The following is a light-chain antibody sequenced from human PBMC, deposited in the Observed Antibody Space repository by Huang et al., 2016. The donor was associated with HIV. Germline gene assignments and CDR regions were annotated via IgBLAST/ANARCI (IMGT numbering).Light chain of an antibody. CDR3: QQYGSSPRT. V-gene: IGKV3-20*01. J-gene: IGKJ1*01. Sequence: EIVLTQSPGTLSLSPGERATLSCRASQSVSSSYLAWYQHKPGQAPRTLIYGASSRATGIPDRFSGSGSGTECTLTISRLEPEDVAVYYCQQYGSSPRTFGQGTKVENK. CDR1: QSVSSSY. CDR2: GAS.